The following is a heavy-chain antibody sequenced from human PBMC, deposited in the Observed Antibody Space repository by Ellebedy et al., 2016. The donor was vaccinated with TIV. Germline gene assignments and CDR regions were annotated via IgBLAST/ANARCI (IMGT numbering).Heavy chain of an antibody. Sequence: GGSLRLSXAASGFSFSSYVMSWVRQAPGKGLEWVSSISASGDNTYYTDSVKGRFTISRDNYENTLFLQMNSLRAEDTAVYYCTYSSSWYLAGYFDYWGQGTLVTVSS. J-gene: IGHJ4*02. CDR3: TYSSSWYLAGYFDY. CDR2: ISASGDNT. D-gene: IGHD6-13*01. V-gene: IGHV3-23*01. CDR1: GFSFSSYV.